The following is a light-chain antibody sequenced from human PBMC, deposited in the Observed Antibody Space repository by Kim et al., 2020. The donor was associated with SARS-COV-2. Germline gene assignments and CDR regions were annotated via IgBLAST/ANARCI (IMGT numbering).Light chain of an antibody. CDR1: QSVSSTY. V-gene: IGKV3-20*01. CDR2: GAS. J-gene: IGKJ2*01. CDR3: QQYGSSPYT. Sequence: LSPGERATPSCRASQSVSSTYLAWYLQTPGQAPRLLIYGASSRATGIPDRFSGSGSGTDFTLTMSSLEPEDFAVYYCQQYGSSPYTFGQGTKLEI.